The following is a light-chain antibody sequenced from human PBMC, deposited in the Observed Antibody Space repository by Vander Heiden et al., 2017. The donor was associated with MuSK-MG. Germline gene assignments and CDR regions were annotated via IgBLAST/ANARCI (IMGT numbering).Light chain of an antibody. J-gene: IGKJ2*01. CDR1: QSISSY. CDR2: AGS. CDR3: QQSYSTPPT. Sequence: DIQMTQSPSSLSASVGDRVTITCRASQSISSYLNWYQQKPGKAPKLLIYAGSSLQSGVPSRFSGGGSGTDFTLTISSLQPEDFATYYCQQSYSTPPTFGQGTKLEIK. V-gene: IGKV1-39*01.